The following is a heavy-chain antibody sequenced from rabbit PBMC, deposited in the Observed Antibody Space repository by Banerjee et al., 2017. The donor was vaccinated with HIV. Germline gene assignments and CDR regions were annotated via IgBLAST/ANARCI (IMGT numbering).Heavy chain of an antibody. CDR1: GFSFSNKAV. D-gene: IGHD1-1*01. V-gene: IGHV1S45*01. CDR3: ARDLDGVIGRNLGW. Sequence: QEQLVESGGGLVKPGASLTLTCKASGFSFSNKAVMCWVRQAPGKGLEWIACINAVTGKAVYASWAKGRFTFSKTSSTTVTLQMTSLTAADTATYFCARDLDGVIGRNLGWWGPGTLVTVS. J-gene: IGHJ4*01. CDR2: INAVTGKA.